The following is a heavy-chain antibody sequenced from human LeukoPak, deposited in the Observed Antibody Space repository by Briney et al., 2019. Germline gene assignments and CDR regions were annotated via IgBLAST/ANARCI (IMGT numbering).Heavy chain of an antibody. CDR3: ARGSLLLWFGELLSLNWFDP. Sequence: ASVKASCKASGYTFASYGISWVRQATGQGLEWMGWMNPNSGNTGYAQKFQGRVTMTRNTSISTAYMELSSLRSEDTAVYYCARGSLLLWFGELLSLNWFDPWGQGTLVTVSS. CDR1: GYTFASYG. CDR2: MNPNSGNT. V-gene: IGHV1-8*02. D-gene: IGHD3-10*01. J-gene: IGHJ5*02.